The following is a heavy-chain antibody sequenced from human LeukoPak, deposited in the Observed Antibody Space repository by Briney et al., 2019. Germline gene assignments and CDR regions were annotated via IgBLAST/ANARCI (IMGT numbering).Heavy chain of an antibody. Sequence: KPSETLSLTCTVSGGSISSSSYYWGWIRQPPGKGLEWIGSIYYSGNTYYNPSLKSRVTISVDTSKNQFSLKLSSVTAADTAVYYCARHGPLYDIWSAQFYFDSWGQGTLVTVSS. J-gene: IGHJ4*02. V-gene: IGHV4-39*01. CDR1: GGSISSSSYY. D-gene: IGHD3-3*01. CDR2: IYYSGNT. CDR3: ARHGPLYDIWSAQFYFDS.